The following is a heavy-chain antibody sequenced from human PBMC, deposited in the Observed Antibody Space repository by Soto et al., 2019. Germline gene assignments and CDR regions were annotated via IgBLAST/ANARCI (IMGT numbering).Heavy chain of an antibody. J-gene: IGHJ5*02. CDR1: GFTFSSYS. CDR2: ISSSSSYI. D-gene: IGHD2-21*02. CDR3: ARDTYCGGDCYHADWFDP. V-gene: IGHV3-21*01. Sequence: VQLVESGGGLVKPGGSLRLSCAASGFTFSSYSMNWVRQAPGKGLEWVSSISSSSSYIYYADSVKGRFTISRDNAKNSLYLQMNSLRAEDTAVYYCARDTYCGGDCYHADWFDPWGQGTLVTVSS.